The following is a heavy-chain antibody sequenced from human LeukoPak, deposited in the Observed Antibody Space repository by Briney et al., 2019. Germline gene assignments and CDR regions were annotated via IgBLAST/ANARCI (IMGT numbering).Heavy chain of an antibody. J-gene: IGHJ4*02. D-gene: IGHD5-24*01. CDR2: ISWNSGSI. V-gene: IGHV3-9*01. CDR3: AKDLGPGSMATSPGFDY. CDR1: GFTFDDYA. Sequence: GGSLRLSCAASGFTFDDYAMHWVRQAPGKGLEWVSGISWNSGSIGYADSVKGRFTISRDNAKTSLYLQMSSLRAEDTALYYCAKDLGPGSMATSPGFDYWGQGTLVTVSS.